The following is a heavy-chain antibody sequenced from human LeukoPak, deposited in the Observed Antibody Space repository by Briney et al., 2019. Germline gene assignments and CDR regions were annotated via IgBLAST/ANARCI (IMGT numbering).Heavy chain of an antibody. J-gene: IGHJ4*02. D-gene: IGHD2-2*01. CDR1: GFTVSPIY. V-gene: IGHV3-53*01. CDR2: IYIGAGS. CDR3: ANRYQLPFFDY. Sequence: PGGSLRLSCAASGFTVSPIYMSWVRQAPGKGLEWVSVIYIGAGSYYADSVRGRFTISRDNSKNTLYLQMNSLRAEDAAVYYCANRYQLPFFDYWGQGTLVTVSS.